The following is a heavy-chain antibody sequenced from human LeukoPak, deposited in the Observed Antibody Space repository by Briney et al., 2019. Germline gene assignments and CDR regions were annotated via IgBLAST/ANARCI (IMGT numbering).Heavy chain of an antibody. Sequence: GGSLRLSCAASGFTVSSNYMSWVRQSPGKGLEWVSVIYSGGSTYYADSVKGRFTISRDNSKNTLYLQMNSLRAEDTAVYYCARDPHSSSWYYSFAYWGQGTLVTASS. V-gene: IGHV3-66*02. J-gene: IGHJ4*02. D-gene: IGHD6-13*01. CDR2: IYSGGST. CDR1: GFTVSSNY. CDR3: ARDPHSSSWYYSFAY.